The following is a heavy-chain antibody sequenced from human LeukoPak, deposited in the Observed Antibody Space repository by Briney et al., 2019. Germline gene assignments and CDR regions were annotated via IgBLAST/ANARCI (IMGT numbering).Heavy chain of an antibody. J-gene: IGHJ5*02. CDR3: ARGNTIFGVVYNWFDP. CDR2: IIPIFGPA. CDR1: GGSFSSYA. D-gene: IGHD3-3*01. Sequence: SSVKLSCKTSGGSFSSYAISWVREGPGQGLEWVWGIIPIFGPANYAQKFQGRVTITADESTSTAYMELSSLRSEDTAVYYCARGNTIFGVVYNWFDPWGQGTLVTVSS. V-gene: IGHV1-69*01.